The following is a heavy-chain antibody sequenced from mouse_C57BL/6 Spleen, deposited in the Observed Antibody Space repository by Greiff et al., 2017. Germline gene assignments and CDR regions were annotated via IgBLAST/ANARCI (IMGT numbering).Heavy chain of an antibody. V-gene: IGHV1-72*01. CDR2: IDPNSGGT. Sequence: QVQLQQPGAELVKPGASVKLSCKASGYTFTSYWMHWVKQRPGRGLEWIGRIDPNSGGTNYNEQFKSKATLTVDKPASTAYMQLSSLTSEDSAVYACESWDDGDSYWYFEGWGTGTTVTVSS. CDR1: GYTFTSYW. J-gene: IGHJ1*03. D-gene: IGHD2-3*01. CDR3: ESWDDGDSYWYFEG.